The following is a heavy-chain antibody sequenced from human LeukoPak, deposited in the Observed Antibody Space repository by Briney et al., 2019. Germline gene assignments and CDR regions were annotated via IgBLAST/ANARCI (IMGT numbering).Heavy chain of an antibody. CDR1: GDSISSGGYY. Sequence: SQTLSLTCTVSGDSISSGGYYWSWIRQPPGKGLEWLGYIYYTGPTYYNPSLRGRLAISVDTSRNQFSLKLSSVTAADTAVYYCARGSGGYGDYDYWGQGNLVTVSS. D-gene: IGHD4-17*01. CDR2: IYYTGPT. CDR3: ARGSGGYGDYDY. J-gene: IGHJ4*02. V-gene: IGHV4-31*03.